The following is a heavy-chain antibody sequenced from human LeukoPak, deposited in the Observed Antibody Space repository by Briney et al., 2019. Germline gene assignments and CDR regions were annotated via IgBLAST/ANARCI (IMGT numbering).Heavy chain of an antibody. CDR3: ARDQGYSSGWSPR. Sequence: GGSLRLSCAVSGLTFSNYWMHWVRQAPGKGLVWVSRISNDGTSTSYADSVKGRFTISRDNAKNTLYLQMNSLRAEDTAVYYCARDQGYSSGWSPRWGQGTLVTVSS. CDR1: GLTFSNYW. J-gene: IGHJ4*02. CDR2: ISNDGTST. D-gene: IGHD6-19*01. V-gene: IGHV3-74*01.